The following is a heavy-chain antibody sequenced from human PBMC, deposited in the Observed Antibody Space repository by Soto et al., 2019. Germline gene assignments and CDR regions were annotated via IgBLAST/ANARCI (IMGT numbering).Heavy chain of an antibody. Sequence: GGSLRLSCAASGFTFSSYWMSWVRQAPGKGLEWVANIKQDGSEKYYVDSVKGRFTISRDNAKNSLYLQMNSLRAEDTAVYYCARNLGVVVAAATWFDPWGQGTLVTVSS. CDR2: IKQDGSEK. J-gene: IGHJ5*02. D-gene: IGHD2-15*01. CDR1: GFTFSSYW. CDR3: ARNLGVVVAAATWFDP. V-gene: IGHV3-7*01.